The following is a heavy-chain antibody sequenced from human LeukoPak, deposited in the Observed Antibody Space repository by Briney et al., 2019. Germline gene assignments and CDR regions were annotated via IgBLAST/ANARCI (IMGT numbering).Heavy chain of an antibody. CDR2: IYYSGST. CDR3: ARDRHLTWFDP. CDR1: GGSISSSSYY. J-gene: IGHJ5*02. Sequence: KPSETLSLTCTVSGGSISSSSYYWGWIRQPPGKGLEWIGSIYYSGSTYYNPSLKSRVTISVDTSKNQFSLKLSSVTAADTAVYYCARDRHLTWFDPWGQGTLVTVSS. V-gene: IGHV4-39*07.